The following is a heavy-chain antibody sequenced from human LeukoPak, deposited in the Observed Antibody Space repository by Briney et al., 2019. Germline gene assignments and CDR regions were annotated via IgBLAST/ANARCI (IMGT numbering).Heavy chain of an antibody. D-gene: IGHD4-17*01. CDR1: GGSISSSGYY. V-gene: IGHV4-39*07. J-gene: IGHJ4*02. CDR2: IYYSGSS. Sequence: PSETLSLTCTVSGGSISSSGYYWGWIRQPPGKGLEWIGSIYYSGSSYYNPSLKSRVTISVDTSKNQFSLKLNSVTAADTAVYYCARDAIPYGDYFTGGHFDYWGQGTLVTVSS. CDR3: ARDAIPYGDYFTGGHFDY.